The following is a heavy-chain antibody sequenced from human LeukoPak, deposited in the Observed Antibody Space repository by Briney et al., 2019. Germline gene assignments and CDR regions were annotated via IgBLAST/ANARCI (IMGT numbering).Heavy chain of an antibody. CDR2: ISGSGGST. CDR3: AKTNGYNWDY. D-gene: IGHD5-24*01. J-gene: IGHJ4*02. V-gene: IGHV3-23*01. Sequence: GGSLRLSCAASGFTFSNYAMSWVRQAPGKGLEWVSAISGSGGSTYYADSVKGRFTISRDSSKNTLYLQMNSLRAEDTALYYCAKTNGYNWDYWGQGTLVTVSS. CDR1: GFTFSNYA.